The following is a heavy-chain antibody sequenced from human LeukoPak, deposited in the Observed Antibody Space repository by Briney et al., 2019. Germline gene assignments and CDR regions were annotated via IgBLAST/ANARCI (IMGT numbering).Heavy chain of an antibody. CDR2: ISSSGSST. J-gene: IGHJ4*02. CDR3: AKHGDTAMWLDY. Sequence: GGSLRLSCAASGFTFSNYAMSWVRQAPGKGLEWVSSISSSGSSTYYADSVKGRFTISRDSSKNTLNLQMNSLRAEDTAVYYCAKHGDTAMWLDYWGQGTLVTVSS. D-gene: IGHD5-18*01. CDR1: GFTFSNYA. V-gene: IGHV3-23*01.